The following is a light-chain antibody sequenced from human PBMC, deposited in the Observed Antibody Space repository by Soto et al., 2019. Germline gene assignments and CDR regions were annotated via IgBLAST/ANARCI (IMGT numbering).Light chain of an antibody. V-gene: IGKV3-20*01. CDR2: GSS. CDR3: QQYGRSPFS. Sequence: EIVLTQSPATLSLSPGERATLSCRASQSVGTGYLAWYQQRPGQAPRLLISGSSTRAAGIPDRFSGSGSGTEFTLTITRLEPEDFAVYYCQQYGRSPFSFGPGTKVDF. CDR1: QSVGTGY. J-gene: IGKJ3*01.